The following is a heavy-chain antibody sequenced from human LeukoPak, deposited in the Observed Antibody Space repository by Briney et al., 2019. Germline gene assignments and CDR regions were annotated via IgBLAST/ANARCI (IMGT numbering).Heavy chain of an antibody. CDR2: ISAFNGNT. Sequence: ASVKVSCKASGYTFTSYGINWVRQAPGQGLEWMGWISAFNGNTNYAQKLQGRVTMTTDTSTSTAYMELRSLRSDDTAVYYCAREHYYDSSGYREFDPWGQGTLVTVSS. V-gene: IGHV1-18*01. CDR3: AREHYYDSSGYREFDP. D-gene: IGHD3-22*01. J-gene: IGHJ5*02. CDR1: GYTFTSYG.